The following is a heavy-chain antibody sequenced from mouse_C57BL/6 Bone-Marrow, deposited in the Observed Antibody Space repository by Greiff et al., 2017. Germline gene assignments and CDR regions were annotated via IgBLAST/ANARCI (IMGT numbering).Heavy chain of an antibody. V-gene: IGHV1-15*01. J-gene: IGHJ1*03. CDR3: TRRDGYPWYFDV. CDR1: GYTFTDYE. Sequence: QVQLQQSGAELVRPGASVTLSCKASGYTFTDYEMHWVKQTPVHGLEWIGAIDPETGGTAYNQKFKGKAILTADKSSSTAYIELRSLTSDDSAVYDCTRRDGYPWYFDVWGTGTTVTVSS. CDR2: IDPETGGT. D-gene: IGHD2-3*01.